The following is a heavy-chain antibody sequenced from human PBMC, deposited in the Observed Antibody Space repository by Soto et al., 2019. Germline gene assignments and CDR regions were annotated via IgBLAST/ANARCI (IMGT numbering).Heavy chain of an antibody. D-gene: IGHD6-6*01. Sequence: GGSLLLSCAGAEFPFSNYSMILVRPAPGKGLEWVSAISSAVNTYYADSVKGRFTISRDHSKNTLSLQMNSLRAEDTAVYYCAKQVRDGSSSPYYFDYWGQGTLVTFSS. CDR3: AKQVRDGSSSPYYFDY. CDR1: EFPFSNYS. CDR2: ISSAVNT. J-gene: IGHJ4*02. V-gene: IGHV3-23*01.